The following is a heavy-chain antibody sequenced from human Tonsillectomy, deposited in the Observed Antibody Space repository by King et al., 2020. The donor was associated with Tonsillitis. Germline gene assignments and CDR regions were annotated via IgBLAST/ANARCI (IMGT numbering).Heavy chain of an antibody. CDR2: ISRHSLDI. V-gene: IGHV3-21*01. CDR3: VREWRPTRADAFDM. Sequence: DVQLVESGGGLVNPGGSLRLYCAASGFSFSDYSMNWVRQAPGKGREWVSTISRHSLDIYYADSVRGRFTISRDNTRNSLYMRINSRRAEDTAMYHCVREWRPTRADAFDMGGQGTRVTVSA. J-gene: IGHJ3*02. D-gene: IGHD3-3*01. CDR1: GFSFSDYS.